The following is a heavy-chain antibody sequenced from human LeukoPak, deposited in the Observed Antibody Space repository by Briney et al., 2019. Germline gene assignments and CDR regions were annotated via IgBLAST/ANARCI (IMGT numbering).Heavy chain of an antibody. CDR1: GFTFSSYG. J-gene: IGHJ4*02. Sequence: PGGSLRLSCAASGFTFSSYGMHWVRKAPGKGLEWVAVIWYDGSNKYYADSVKGRFTISRDNSKNTLYLQMNSLRAEDTAVYYCARERSFDTAMDPLDYWGQGTLVTVSS. V-gene: IGHV3-33*01. D-gene: IGHD5-18*01. CDR2: IWYDGSNK. CDR3: ARERSFDTAMDPLDY.